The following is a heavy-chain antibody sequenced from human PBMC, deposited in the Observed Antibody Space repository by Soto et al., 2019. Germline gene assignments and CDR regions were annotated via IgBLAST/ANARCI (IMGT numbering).Heavy chain of an antibody. J-gene: IGHJ4*02. CDR3: ARNLHSSSPGVFDY. CDR1: GCTFSSYA. CDR2: IIPICGTA. V-gene: IGHV1-69*06. Sequence: AASVKVSGKASGCTFSSYAISWVRQALGQGLEWMGWIIPICGTANYAQKFQGRVTITADKSTSTAYMELSSLRSEDTAVYYCARNLHSSSPGVFDYWGQGTLVTVPQ. D-gene: IGHD6-13*01.